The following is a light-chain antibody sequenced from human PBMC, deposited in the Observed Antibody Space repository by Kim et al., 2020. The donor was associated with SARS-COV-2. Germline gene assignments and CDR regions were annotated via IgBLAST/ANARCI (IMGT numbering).Light chain of an antibody. J-gene: IGKJ2*03. CDR3: HNYNRAPQS. V-gene: IGKV1-27*01. CDR1: QGINNY. CDR2: GAS. Sequence: ASVGDRVTITCRASQGINNYLAWYQQKPGKVPELLVYGASTVQSNVPSRFSGSGSETHFTLTINGLQPEDIATYYCHNYNRAPQSFGQGTKLEI.